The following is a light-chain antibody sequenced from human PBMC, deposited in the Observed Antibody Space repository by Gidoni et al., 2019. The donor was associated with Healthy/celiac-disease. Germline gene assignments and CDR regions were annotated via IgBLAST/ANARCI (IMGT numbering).Light chain of an antibody. Sequence: SYELTQPHAVSVSPGQTASITCSGDKLGDKYACWYQQKPGQSPVLVIYQVSKRPSGIPERFSGSNSGNTATLTISGTQAMDEADYYCQAWDSSSVVFGGRTKLTVL. CDR1: KLGDKY. J-gene: IGLJ2*01. CDR3: QAWDSSSVV. V-gene: IGLV3-1*01. CDR2: QVS.